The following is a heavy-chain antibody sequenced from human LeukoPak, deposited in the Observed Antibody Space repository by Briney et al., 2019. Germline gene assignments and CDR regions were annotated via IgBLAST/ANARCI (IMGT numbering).Heavy chain of an antibody. CDR1: GYTFTGYY. CDR3: ARLAVAGFGGATY. V-gene: IGHV1-2*02. CDR2: INPNSGGT. Sequence: ASVKVSCKASGYTFTGYYIHWVRQAPGQGLEWMGWINPNSGGTNYAQKFQGRVTMTRDTSISTAYMELSRLRSDDTAVYYCARLAVAGFGGATYWGQGTLVTVSS. J-gene: IGHJ4*02. D-gene: IGHD3-16*01.